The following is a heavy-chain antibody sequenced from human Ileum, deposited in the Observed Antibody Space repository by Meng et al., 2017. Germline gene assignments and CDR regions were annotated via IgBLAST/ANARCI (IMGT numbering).Heavy chain of an antibody. V-gene: IGHV3-7*01. CDR1: GFTFSSYW. J-gene: IGHJ4*02. CDR3: ARDCSGGSCYRY. D-gene: IGHD2-15*01. CDR2: IKQDGSEK. Sequence: GESLKISCAASGFTFSSYWMSWVRQAPGKGLEWVANIKQDGSEKYYVDSVKGRFTISRGNAKNSLYLQMNSLRAEDTAVYYCARDCSGGSCYRYWGQGTRVTGAS.